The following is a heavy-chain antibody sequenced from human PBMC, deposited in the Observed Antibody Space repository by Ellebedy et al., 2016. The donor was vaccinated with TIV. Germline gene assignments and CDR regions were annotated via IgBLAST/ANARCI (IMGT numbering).Heavy chain of an antibody. Sequence: ASVKVSCKASGYTFTSYYMHWVRQAPGQGLEWMGIINPSGGSTSYAQKFQGRVTMTRDTSTSTVYMELSSLRSEDTAVYYCARMEKGWFGELSDFDYWGQGTLVTVSS. D-gene: IGHD3-10*01. CDR2: INPSGGST. CDR3: ARMEKGWFGELSDFDY. CDR1: GYTFTSYY. V-gene: IGHV1-46*01. J-gene: IGHJ4*02.